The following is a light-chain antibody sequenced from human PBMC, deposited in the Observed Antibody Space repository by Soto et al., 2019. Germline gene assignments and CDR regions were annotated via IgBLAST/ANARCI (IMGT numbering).Light chain of an antibody. CDR2: GAS. Sequence: EIVMTQSPATLSVSPGERATLSCRASQTINSNLVWYQQKPGQAPRLLIYGASTRATGISARFSGRGSGTDFTLTISGLQSEDCAVYYCQQCHDWPHTFGQGTKLEIK. CDR3: QQCHDWPHT. V-gene: IGKV3-15*01. CDR1: QTINSN. J-gene: IGKJ2*01.